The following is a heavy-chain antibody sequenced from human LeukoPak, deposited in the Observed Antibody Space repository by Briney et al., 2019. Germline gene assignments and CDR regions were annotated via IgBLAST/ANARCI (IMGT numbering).Heavy chain of an antibody. D-gene: IGHD6-13*01. V-gene: IGHV3-30*02. CDR2: VRYDGSNK. CDR1: GFTFSSYS. J-gene: IGHJ4*02. CDR3: AKDRGSSWTFDY. Sequence: GGSLRLSCVASGFTFSSYSMHWVRQAPGKGLEWVAFVRYDGSNKYYADSVKGRFTISRDNSKNTMYLQMNSLRVEDTAVYYCAKDRGSSWTFDYWGQGTLVTVSS.